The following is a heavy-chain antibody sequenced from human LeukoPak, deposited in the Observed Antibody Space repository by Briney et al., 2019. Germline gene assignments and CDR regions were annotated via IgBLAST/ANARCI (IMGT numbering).Heavy chain of an antibody. V-gene: IGHV1-18*01. J-gene: IGHJ4*02. D-gene: IGHD7-27*01. CDR2: ISAYNGNT. CDR3: ARALRNWGGPDY. Sequence: ASVKVSCKASGYTFTSYGINWVRQAPGQGLEWMGWISAYNGNTHYAQNLQGRVTMTTDTSTSTAYMELRSLRSDDTAVYYCARALRNWGGPDYWGQGTLVTVSS. CDR1: GYTFTSYG.